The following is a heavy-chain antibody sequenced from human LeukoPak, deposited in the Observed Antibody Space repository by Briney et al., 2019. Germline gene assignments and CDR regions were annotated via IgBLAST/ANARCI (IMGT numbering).Heavy chain of an antibody. CDR1: GYSISSGYD. CDR2: ISQSGDT. CDR3: ARRLRFVGVWFDP. Sequence: SETLSLTCTVSGYSISSGYDWGWMRQAPGKGLEWLASISQSGDTYNNPSLKSRVSLSVDTSKNQLSLKLTSVTAADTAVYYCARRLRFVGVWFDPWGQGTLVTVSS. D-gene: IGHD3-10*01. J-gene: IGHJ5*02. V-gene: IGHV4-38-2*02.